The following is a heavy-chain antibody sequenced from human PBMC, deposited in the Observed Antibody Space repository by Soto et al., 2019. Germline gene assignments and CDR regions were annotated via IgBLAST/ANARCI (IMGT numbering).Heavy chain of an antibody. CDR1: GYTFTSYG. CDR2: ISAYNGNT. J-gene: IGHJ6*03. V-gene: IGHV1-18*01. CDR3: ARGYSSSYVDYYYMDV. D-gene: IGHD6-6*01. Sequence: ASVKVSCKASGYTFTSYGISWVRQAPGQGLEWMGWISAYNGNTNYAQKLQGRVTMTTDTSTSTAYMELRSPRSDDTAVYYCARGYSSSYVDYYYMDVWGKGTTVTVSS.